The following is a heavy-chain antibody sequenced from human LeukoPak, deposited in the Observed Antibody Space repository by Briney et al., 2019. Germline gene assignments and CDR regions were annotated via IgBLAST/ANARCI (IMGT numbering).Heavy chain of an antibody. V-gene: IGHV5-51*01. CDR2: IYPGDSDT. Sequence: GESLKISCKGSGYSFTTYWIGWVRQMPGKGLEWMGIIYPGDSDTRYSPSFQGRVTLSADKSISTAYLQWSSLKASDTAMYYCARLRGSSGFYLHAFDIWGQGTMVTVSS. J-gene: IGHJ3*02. D-gene: IGHD6-19*01. CDR3: ARLRGSSGFYLHAFDI. CDR1: GYSFTTYW.